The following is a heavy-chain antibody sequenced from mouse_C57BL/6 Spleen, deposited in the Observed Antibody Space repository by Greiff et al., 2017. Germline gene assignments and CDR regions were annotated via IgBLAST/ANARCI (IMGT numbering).Heavy chain of an antibody. V-gene: IGHV5-17*01. CDR1: GFTFSDYG. CDR3: AGSLYYYGSSTYAMDY. CDR2: ISSGSSTI. Sequence: EVQLVESGGGLVKPGGSLKLSCAASGFTFSDYGMHWVRQAPEKGLEWVAYISSGSSTIYYADAVKGRFTISRDNAKNTLFLQMTNLRSEDTAMYYCAGSLYYYGSSTYAMDYWGQGTSVTVSS. J-gene: IGHJ4*01. D-gene: IGHD1-1*01.